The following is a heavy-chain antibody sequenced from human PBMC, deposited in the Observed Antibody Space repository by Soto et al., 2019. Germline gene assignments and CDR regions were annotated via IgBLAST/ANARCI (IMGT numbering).Heavy chain of an antibody. Sequence: ASVKVSCKASGFTFTNSAVQWVRQARGQRLEWIGWIVVGSGYTNYAQKFHERVTFTRDMSTNTAYMDLSSLRSEDTAVYYCAAVGIDTYYDYGIDVWG. J-gene: IGHJ6*02. CDR2: IVVGSGYT. CDR1: GFTFTNSA. D-gene: IGHD2-2*03. V-gene: IGHV1-58*01. CDR3: AAVGIDTYYDYGIDV.